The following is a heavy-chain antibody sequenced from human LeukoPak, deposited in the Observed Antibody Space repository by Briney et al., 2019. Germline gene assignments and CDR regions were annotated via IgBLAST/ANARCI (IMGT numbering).Heavy chain of an antibody. CDR3: ASGRPSPDWFDP. Sequence: SETLSLTCAVYGGSFSGYYWSWIRQPPGKGLEWIGSIYYSGSTYYNPSLKSRVTISVDTSKNQFSLKLSSVTAADTAVYYCASGRPSPDWFDPWGQGTLVTVSS. J-gene: IGHJ5*02. CDR1: GGSFSGYY. V-gene: IGHV4-34*01. CDR2: IYYSGST. D-gene: IGHD6-6*01.